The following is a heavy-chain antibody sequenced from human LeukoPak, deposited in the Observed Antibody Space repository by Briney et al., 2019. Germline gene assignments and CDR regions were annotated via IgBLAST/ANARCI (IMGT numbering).Heavy chain of an antibody. CDR1: GFTFSSYA. CDR2: ISGSGGST. V-gene: IGHV3-23*01. Sequence: GGSLRLSCAASGFTFSSYAMSWVRQAPGKGLEWVSAISGSGGSTYYADSVKGRFTISRDNSKNTLYLQMNSLRAEDTAVYYCARRPGMVMVIIHPPYGMDVWGQGTTVTVSS. CDR3: ARRPGMVMVIIHPPYGMDV. J-gene: IGHJ6*02. D-gene: IGHD3-3*01.